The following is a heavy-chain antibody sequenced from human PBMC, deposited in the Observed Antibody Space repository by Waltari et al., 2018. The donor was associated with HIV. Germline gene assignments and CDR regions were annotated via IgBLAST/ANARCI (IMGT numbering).Heavy chain of an antibody. D-gene: IGHD2-15*01. Sequence: QVHLQQSGAGLLKPSETLSLTCTVSGGSFSGYYWSWIRQPPGQGLEWIGEVNHSGNINYNPSLKSRLIISVDTSKSQFSLRLKSVTAADTAVYYCSREGYGGNPANNFDFWGQGTLVSVSS. J-gene: IGHJ4*02. CDR2: VNHSGNI. V-gene: IGHV4-34*01. CDR3: SREGYGGNPANNFDF. CDR1: GGSFSGYY.